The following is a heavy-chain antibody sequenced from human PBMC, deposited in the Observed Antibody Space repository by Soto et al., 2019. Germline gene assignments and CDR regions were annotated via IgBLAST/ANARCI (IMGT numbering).Heavy chain of an antibody. CDR1: GFTFSSYA. V-gene: IGHV3-23*01. CDR3: AKDWGVGRKQQLVRRGAFDI. D-gene: IGHD6-13*01. Sequence: EVQLLESGGGLVQPGGSLRLSCAASGFTFSSYAMSWVRQAPGKGLEWVSAISGSGGSTYYADSVKGRFTISRDNSKNTLDLQMNSLRAEDTAVYYCAKDWGVGRKQQLVRRGAFDIWGQGTMVTVSS. CDR2: ISGSGGST. J-gene: IGHJ3*02.